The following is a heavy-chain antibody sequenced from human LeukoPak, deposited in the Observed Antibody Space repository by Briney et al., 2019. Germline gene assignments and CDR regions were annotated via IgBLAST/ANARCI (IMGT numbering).Heavy chain of an antibody. D-gene: IGHD4-17*01. V-gene: IGHV4-59*02. CDR3: ARAKATVTRAFDI. CDR2: IYYSGST. Sequence: TSETLSLTCTVSGGSVSSYYWSWIRQPPGKGLEWIGYIYYSGSTNYNPSLKSRVTISVDTSKNQFSLKLSSVTAADTAVYYCARAKATVTRAFDIWGQGTMVTVSS. CDR1: GGSVSSYY. J-gene: IGHJ3*02.